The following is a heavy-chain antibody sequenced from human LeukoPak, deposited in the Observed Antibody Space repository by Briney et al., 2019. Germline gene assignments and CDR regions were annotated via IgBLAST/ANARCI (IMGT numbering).Heavy chain of an antibody. CDR1: GGSISSYY. Sequence: SETLSLTCTVSGGSISSYYWSWIRQPAGKGLEWIGRIYTSGSTNYNPSLKSRVTMSVDTSKNQFSLKLSSVIAADTAVYYCARGGYCSSTSCYAGGPTHYYYYMDVWGKGTTVTISS. CDR2: IYTSGST. D-gene: IGHD2-2*01. CDR3: ARGGYCSSTSCYAGGPTHYYYYMDV. V-gene: IGHV4-4*07. J-gene: IGHJ6*03.